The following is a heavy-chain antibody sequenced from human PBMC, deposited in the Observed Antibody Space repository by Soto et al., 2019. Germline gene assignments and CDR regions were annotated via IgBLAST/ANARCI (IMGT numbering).Heavy chain of an antibody. CDR1: GFTFFSLA. Sequence: GGGLRLSSAALGFTFFSLALGWVRHAPGRGVEWGSPIGGSGGSTYYADSVKGRFTISRDNSKNTLYLQMNSLRAEDTAVYYCAKDFPPTPYYYGSGRPLIDYGMDVWGQGTTVTVSS. CDR3: AKDFPPTPYYYGSGRPLIDYGMDV. CDR2: IGGSGGST. D-gene: IGHD3-10*01. V-gene: IGHV3-23*01. J-gene: IGHJ6*02.